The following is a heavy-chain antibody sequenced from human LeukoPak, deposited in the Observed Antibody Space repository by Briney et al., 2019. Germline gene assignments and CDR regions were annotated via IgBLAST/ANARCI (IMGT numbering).Heavy chain of an antibody. Sequence: ASVKVSCKASGYTFTGYYMHWVRQAPGQGLEWMGWINPNSGSTNYAQKFQGWVTMTRDTSISTAYMELSRLRSDDTAVYYCAGGTGGDSYYFDYWGQGTLVTVSS. CDR2: INPNSGST. V-gene: IGHV1-2*04. CDR1: GYTFTGYY. D-gene: IGHD4-17*01. J-gene: IGHJ4*02. CDR3: AGGTGGDSYYFDY.